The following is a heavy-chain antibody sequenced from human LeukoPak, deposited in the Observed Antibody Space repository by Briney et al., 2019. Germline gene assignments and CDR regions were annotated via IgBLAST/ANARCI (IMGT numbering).Heavy chain of an antibody. CDR1: GYSFTTYW. CDR3: ARTGTYAEFDY. D-gene: IGHD6-13*01. CDR2: INPGDSDT. V-gene: IGHV5-51*01. J-gene: IGHJ4*02. Sequence: GESLKIPCKGSGYSFTTYWIGWVRQMPGKGLEWMGIINPGDSDTRYSPSFQGQVTISADNSISTAYLQWSSLKASDTAMYYCARTGTYAEFDYWGQGSLVTVSS.